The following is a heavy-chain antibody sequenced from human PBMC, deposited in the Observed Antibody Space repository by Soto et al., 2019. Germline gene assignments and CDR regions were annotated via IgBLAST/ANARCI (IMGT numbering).Heavy chain of an antibody. CDR1: GFTFSSYG. J-gene: IGHJ6*02. V-gene: IGHV3-33*01. D-gene: IGHD3-9*01. Sequence: PGGSLRLSCAASGFTFSSYGMHWVRQAPGKGLEWVAVIWYDGSNKYYADSVKGRFTISRDNSKNTLYLQMNSLRAEDTAVYYFARDLYDILTGYLPYGMDVWGQGTTVTVSS. CDR3: ARDLYDILTGYLPYGMDV. CDR2: IWYDGSNK.